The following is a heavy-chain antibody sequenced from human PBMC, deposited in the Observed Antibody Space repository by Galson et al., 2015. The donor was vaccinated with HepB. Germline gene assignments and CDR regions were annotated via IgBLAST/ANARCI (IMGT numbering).Heavy chain of an antibody. CDR3: AREVENGDWGDY. J-gene: IGHJ4*02. CDR2: IIPILGIA. CDR1: GGTFSSYA. D-gene: IGHD4-17*01. Sequence: SVKVSCKASGGTFSSYAISWVRQAPGQGLEWMGRIIPILGIANYAQKFQGRVTITADKSTSTAYMELSSLRSEDTAVYYCAREVENGDWGDYWGQGTLVTVSS. V-gene: IGHV1-69*04.